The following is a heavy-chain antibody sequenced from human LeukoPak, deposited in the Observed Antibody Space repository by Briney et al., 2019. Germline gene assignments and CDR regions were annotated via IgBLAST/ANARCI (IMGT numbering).Heavy chain of an antibody. V-gene: IGHV4-4*07. CDR2: IYTSGST. CDR3: ARLSADISSSRCFDY. D-gene: IGHD2-2*01. J-gene: IGHJ4*02. Sequence: SETLSLTCTVSGASISSYYWTWIRQPAGKGLEWIGRIYTSGSTNYNPSLKSRVAMSVDTSKNHFSLKLSSVTAADTAVYYGARLSADISSSRCFDYWGQGTLVTVSS. CDR1: GASISSYY.